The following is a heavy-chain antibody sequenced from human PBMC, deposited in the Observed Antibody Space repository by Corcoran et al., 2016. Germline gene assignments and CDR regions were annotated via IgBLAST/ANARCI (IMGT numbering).Heavy chain of an antibody. CDR3: ARGLRIAARPFDY. Sequence: QVQLQQWGAGLLKPSETLSLTCAVYGGSFSGYYWSWIRQPPGKGLEWIGEINHSGSTNYNPSLKSRVTISVDTSKNQFSLKLSSVTAADTAVYYCARGLRIAARPFDYWGQGTLVTVSS. J-gene: IGHJ4*02. CDR2: INHSGST. CDR1: GGSFSGYY. V-gene: IGHV4-34*01. D-gene: IGHD6-6*01.